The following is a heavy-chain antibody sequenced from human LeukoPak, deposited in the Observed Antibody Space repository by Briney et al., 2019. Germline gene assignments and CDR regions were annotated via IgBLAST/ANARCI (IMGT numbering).Heavy chain of an antibody. J-gene: IGHJ6*03. Sequence: SETLSLTCTVSGGSISSHYWSWIRQPPGKGLEWIGYIYYSGSTNYNPSLKSRVTISVDTSKNQFSLKLSSVTAADTAVYYCARYSGSYHYYYYYYMDVWGKGTTVTVSS. CDR2: IYYSGST. V-gene: IGHV4-59*11. CDR1: GGSISSHY. CDR3: ARYSGSYHYYYYYYMDV. D-gene: IGHD1-26*01.